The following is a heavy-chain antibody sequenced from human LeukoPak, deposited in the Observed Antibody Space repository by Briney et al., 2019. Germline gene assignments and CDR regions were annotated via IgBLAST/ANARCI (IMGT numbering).Heavy chain of an antibody. CDR3: ARRGYHDYSGFDY. D-gene: IGHD1-26*01. CDR2: INEDGSEK. V-gene: IGHV3-7*01. CDR1: GFTFSSFW. Sequence: GGSLRLSCAASGFTFSSFWMSWFRQAPGKGLEYMADINEDGSEKHYVDSVKGRFTISRDNSKNSLYLQMKSLRAEDTALYYCARRGYHDYSGFDYWGQGTLVTVSS. J-gene: IGHJ4*02.